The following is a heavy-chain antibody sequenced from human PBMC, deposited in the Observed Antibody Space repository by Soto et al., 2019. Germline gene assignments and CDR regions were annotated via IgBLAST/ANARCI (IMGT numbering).Heavy chain of an antibody. J-gene: IGHJ4*02. CDR3: AKRGEGTYYFDY. CDR2: ISGSGGST. Sequence: EVQLLESGGGLVQPGGSLRLSCAASGFTFSSYAMSWVRQAPGKGLEWVSAISGSGGSTNYADSVKGRFTISRDTSKNTLYLQMNSLRAEDTAVYYCAKRGEGTYYFDYWGQGTLVTVSS. V-gene: IGHV3-23*01. D-gene: IGHD3-10*01. CDR1: GFTFSSYA.